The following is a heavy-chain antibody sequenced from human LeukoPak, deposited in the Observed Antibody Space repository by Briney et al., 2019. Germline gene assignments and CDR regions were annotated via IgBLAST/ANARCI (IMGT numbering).Heavy chain of an antibody. CDR1: GYSFTSYW. V-gene: IGHV5-51*01. CDR3: ARRLGGAMSYYYYMDV. Sequence: GESLKISCKGSGYSFTSYWIGWVRPMPGKGLEWMGIIYPGDSDTRYSPSFQGQVTISADKSISTAYLQWSSLKASDTAMYYCARRLGGAMSYYYYMDVWGKGTTVTVSS. D-gene: IGHD3-16*01. CDR2: IYPGDSDT. J-gene: IGHJ6*03.